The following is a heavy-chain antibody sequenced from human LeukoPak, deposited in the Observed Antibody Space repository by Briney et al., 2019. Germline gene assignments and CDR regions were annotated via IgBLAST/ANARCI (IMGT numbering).Heavy chain of an antibody. CDR2: ISSSSSYI. Sequence: GGSLRLSCAASGFTFSSYSMNWVRQAPGKGLEWVSSISSSSSYIYYADSVKGRFTISRDNAKNSLYLQMNSLRAEDTAVYYCAREYAIVAYYYYYYYMGVWGKGTTVTVSS. CDR1: GFTFSSYS. V-gene: IGHV3-21*01. J-gene: IGHJ6*03. D-gene: IGHD5-12*01. CDR3: AREYAIVAYYYYYYYMGV.